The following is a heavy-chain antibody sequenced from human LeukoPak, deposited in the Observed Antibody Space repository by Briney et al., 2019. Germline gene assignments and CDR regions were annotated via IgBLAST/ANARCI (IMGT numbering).Heavy chain of an antibody. CDR1: GYTFTSYG. CDR2: ISAYNGNT. Sequence: ASVKVSCKASGYTFTSYGISWVRQAPGQGLEWMGWISAYNGNTNYAQKLQGRVTMTTDTSTSTAYMELRSLRSDDTAVYYCARADKSSGWYYFDYWGQGTLVTVSS. CDR3: ARADKSSGWYYFDY. J-gene: IGHJ4*02. D-gene: IGHD6-19*01. V-gene: IGHV1-18*01.